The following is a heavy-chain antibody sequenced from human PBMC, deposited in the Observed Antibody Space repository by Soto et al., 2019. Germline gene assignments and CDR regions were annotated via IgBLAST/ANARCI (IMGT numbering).Heavy chain of an antibody. CDR1: GFTFSSYS. CDR3: ARGRIVATSSKWGYYYYGMDV. J-gene: IGHJ6*02. D-gene: IGHD5-12*01. V-gene: IGHV3-21*01. Sequence: KSGGSLRLSCAASGFTFSSYSMNWVRQAPGKGLEWVSSISSSSSYIYYADSVKGRFTISRDNAKNSLYLQMNSLRAEDTAVYYCARGRIVATSSKWGYYYYGMDVWGQGTTVTVSS. CDR2: ISSSSSYI.